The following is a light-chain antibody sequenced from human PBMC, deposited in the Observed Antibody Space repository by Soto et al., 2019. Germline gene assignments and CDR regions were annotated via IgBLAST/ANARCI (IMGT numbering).Light chain of an antibody. J-gene: IGKJ1*01. V-gene: IGKV1-5*03. CDR3: QQYNDNWT. CDR1: QSISSW. Sequence: DIQMTQSPSTLSASVGDRVTITCRASQSISSWLAWYQQKPGKAPKLLIYKASTLQSGVPSRLSGSGSGTEFTLAISSLQADDSATYYCQQYNDNWTFGQGTKVDIK. CDR2: KAS.